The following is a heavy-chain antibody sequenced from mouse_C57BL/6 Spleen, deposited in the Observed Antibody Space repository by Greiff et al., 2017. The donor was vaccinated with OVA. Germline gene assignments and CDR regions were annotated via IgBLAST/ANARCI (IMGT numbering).Heavy chain of an antibody. D-gene: IGHD1-1*01. CDR2: IYPGSGST. CDR1: GYTFTSYW. V-gene: IGHV1-55*01. Sequence: VQLQQPGAELVKPGASVKMSCKASGYTFTSYWITWVKQRPGQGLEWIGDIYPGSGSTNYNEKFKSKATLTVDTSSSTAYMQLSSLTSEDSAVYYGARYSAYYGSSNWYFDVWGTGTTVTVSS. J-gene: IGHJ1*03. CDR3: ARYSAYYGSSNWYFDV.